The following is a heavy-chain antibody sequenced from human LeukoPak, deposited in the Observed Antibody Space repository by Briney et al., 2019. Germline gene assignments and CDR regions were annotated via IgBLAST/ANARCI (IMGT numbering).Heavy chain of an antibody. CDR3: AKGEHIVVVTATFDY. CDR1: GFTFSSYA. D-gene: IGHD2-21*02. J-gene: IGHJ4*02. V-gene: IGHV3-23*01. CDR2: ISGSGGST. Sequence: PGASLRLSCAASGFTFSSYAMSWVRQAPGKGLEWVSAISGSGGSTYYADSVKGRFTISRDNSKNTLYLQTNSLRAEDTAVYYCAKGEHIVVVTATFDYWGQGTLVTVSS.